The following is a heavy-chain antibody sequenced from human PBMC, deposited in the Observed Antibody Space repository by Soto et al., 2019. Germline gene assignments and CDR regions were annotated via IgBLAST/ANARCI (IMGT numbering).Heavy chain of an antibody. D-gene: IGHD2-15*01. CDR3: ARGYCSGGNCYSGMDV. V-gene: IGHV1-69*13. J-gene: IGHJ6*02. CDR1: GGTFSSYA. CDR2: IIPIFGTA. Sequence: SVKVSCKASGGTFSSYAISWVRQAPGQGLEWMGGIIPIFGTANYAQKFQGRVTITADESTSTAYMELSSLRSEDTAVYYCARGYCSGGNCYSGMDVWGQGTMVTV.